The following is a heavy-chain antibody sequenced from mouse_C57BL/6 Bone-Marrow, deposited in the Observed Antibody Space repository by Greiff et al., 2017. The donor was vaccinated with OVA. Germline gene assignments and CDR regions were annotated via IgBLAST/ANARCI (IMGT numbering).Heavy chain of an antibody. CDR3: ARDSSGPWFAY. V-gene: IGHV1-81*01. CDR2: IYPRCGNT. Sequence: VQLQQSGAELARPGASVKLSCKASGYTFTSYGISWVKQRTGQGLEWIGEIYPRCGNTYYNEKFKGKATLTADKSSSTAYMELRSLTSEDSAVYFCARDSSGPWFAYWGQGTLVTVSA. CDR1: GYTFTSYG. J-gene: IGHJ3*01. D-gene: IGHD3-2*02.